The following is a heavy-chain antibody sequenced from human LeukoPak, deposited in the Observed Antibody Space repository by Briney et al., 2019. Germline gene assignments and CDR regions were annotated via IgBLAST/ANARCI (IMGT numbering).Heavy chain of an antibody. CDR1: GYTFTSYG. CDR2: ISAYNGNT. CDR3: ARAEYSSSWYARGADAFDI. J-gene: IGHJ3*02. V-gene: IGHV1-18*01. Sequence: ASVKVSCKASGYTFTSYGISWVRQAPGQGLEWMGWISAYNGNTNYAQKLQGRVTMTTDTSTSTAYMELRSLRSDDTAVYYCARAEYSSSWYARGADAFDIWGQGTMVTVSS. D-gene: IGHD6-13*01.